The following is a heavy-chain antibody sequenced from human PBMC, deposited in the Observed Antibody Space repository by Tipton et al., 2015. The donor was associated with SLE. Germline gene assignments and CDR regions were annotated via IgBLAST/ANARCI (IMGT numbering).Heavy chain of an antibody. J-gene: IGHJ4*02. D-gene: IGHD3-3*01. CDR3: ARDGPASWGYGLWSGYFDL. V-gene: IGHV4-59*01. CDR2: IFYSGST. Sequence: TLSLTCTVSGGSISNYYWSWIRQPPGKGLQWIGYIFYSGSTNSNPSLKSRVTMSVDTFKNQFSLNLSSVTAADTAGYYCARDGPASWGYGLWSGYFDLWGQGTLVTVSS. CDR1: GGSISNYY.